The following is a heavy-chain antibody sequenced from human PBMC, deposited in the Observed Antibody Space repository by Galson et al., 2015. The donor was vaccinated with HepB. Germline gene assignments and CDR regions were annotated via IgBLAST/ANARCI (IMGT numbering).Heavy chain of an antibody. CDR1: GGTFSSYA. J-gene: IGHJ6*02. D-gene: IGHD3-3*01. Sequence: SVKVSCKASGGTFSSYAISWVRQAPGQGLEWMGGIIPIFGTANYAQKFQGRVTITRDTSASTAYMELSSLRSEDTAVYYCARDPITIFGVPGGMDVWGQGTTVTVSS. V-gene: IGHV1-69*05. CDR3: ARDPITIFGVPGGMDV. CDR2: IIPIFGTA.